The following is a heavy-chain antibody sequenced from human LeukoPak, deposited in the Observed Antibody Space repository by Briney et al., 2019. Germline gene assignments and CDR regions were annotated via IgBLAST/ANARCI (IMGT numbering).Heavy chain of an antibody. CDR3: ARVLYYDILTGYSPGFDP. D-gene: IGHD3-9*01. CDR1: GYTFTGYY. V-gene: IGHV1-2*02. Sequence: ASVKVSCKASGYTFTGYYMHWVRQAPRQGLEWIGWINPNSGGTNYAQKFQGRVTMTRDTSISTAYMELSRLRSDDTAVYYCARVLYYDILTGYSPGFDPWGQGTLVTVSS. CDR2: INPNSGGT. J-gene: IGHJ5*02.